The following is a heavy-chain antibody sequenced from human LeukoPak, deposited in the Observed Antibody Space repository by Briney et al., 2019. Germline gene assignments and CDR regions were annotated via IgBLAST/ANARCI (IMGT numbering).Heavy chain of an antibody. CDR1: GFTFSSYS. Sequence: SGGSLRLSCAASGFTFSSYSKNWVRQAPGKGLEWVSSISSSSSYIYYADSEKGRFTISRDNAKNSLYLQMNSLRAEDTAVYYCAKDYSSSWDSFDYWGQGTLVTVSS. D-gene: IGHD6-13*01. CDR2: ISSSSSYI. J-gene: IGHJ4*02. V-gene: IGHV3-21*01. CDR3: AKDYSSSWDSFDY.